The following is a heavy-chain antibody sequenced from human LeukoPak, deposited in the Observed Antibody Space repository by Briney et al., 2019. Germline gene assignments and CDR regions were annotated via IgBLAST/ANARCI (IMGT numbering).Heavy chain of an antibody. CDR2: ISSSGSTI. CDR1: GFTFSSYE. V-gene: IGHV3-48*03. J-gene: IGHJ6*03. CDR3: ARADYYYYVDV. Sequence: GGSLRLSCAASGFTFSSYEMNWVRQAPGKGLEWVSYISSSGSTIYYADSVKGRFTIPRDNAKNSLYLQMNSLRAEDTAVYYCARADYYYYVDVWGKGTTVTVSS.